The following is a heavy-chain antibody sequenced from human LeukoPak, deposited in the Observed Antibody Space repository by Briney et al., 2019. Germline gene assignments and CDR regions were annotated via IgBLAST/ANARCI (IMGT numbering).Heavy chain of an antibody. CDR2: IYYSGST. D-gene: IGHD1-1*01. Sequence: SETLSLTCTVSGGSISSYYWSWIRQPPGKGLEWIGYIYYSGSTNYNPSLKSRVTISADTSKNQFSLKLSSVTAADTAVYYCARLNWNGYYYGMDVWGQGTTVTVSS. CDR1: GGSISSYY. CDR3: ARLNWNGYYYGMDV. V-gene: IGHV4-59*08. J-gene: IGHJ6*02.